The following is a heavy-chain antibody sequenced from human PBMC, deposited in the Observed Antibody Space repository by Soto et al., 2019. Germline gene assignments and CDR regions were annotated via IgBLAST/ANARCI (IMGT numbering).Heavy chain of an antibody. CDR2: IGTAGDT. CDR3: ARGQEVGAHFFDS. D-gene: IGHD2-15*01. Sequence: VQLVESGGGLVKPGGSLRLSCEASGFTFSGFDMHWVRQPTGKGLEWVSTIGTAGDTYYAVSVKGRFTISRDNAKNSLSLQMNSLRAGDTAVYFCARGQEVGAHFFDSWGQGTQVTVSS. J-gene: IGHJ4*02. V-gene: IGHV3-13*01. CDR1: GFTFSGFD.